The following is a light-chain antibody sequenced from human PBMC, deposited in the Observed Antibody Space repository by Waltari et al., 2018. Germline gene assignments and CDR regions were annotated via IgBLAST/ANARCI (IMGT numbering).Light chain of an antibody. J-gene: IGLJ2*01. CDR2: DDS. CDR1: NIGSNS. V-gene: IGLV3-21*03. CDR3: QVWDSSSDPHVV. Sequence: SYVLTQPPSVSVAPGKTARITCGGNNIGSNSVHWYQQKPGQAPVLVVYDDSDRPSGSPERFSGSNSGNTATLTISRVEAGDEADYYCQVWDSSSDPHVVFGGGTKLTVL.